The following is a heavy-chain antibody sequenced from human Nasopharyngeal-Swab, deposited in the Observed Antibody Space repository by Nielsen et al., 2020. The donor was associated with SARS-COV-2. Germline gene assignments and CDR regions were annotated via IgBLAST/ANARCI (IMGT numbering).Heavy chain of an antibody. Sequence: SETLSLTCTVSGGSISSSSYYWGWIRQPPGKGLEWMGSIYYSGSTYYNPSLKSRVTISVDTSKNQFTLKRSSGTAADTAVYYCARLSGYSGYDERAFDYWGQGTLVTVSS. CDR3: ARLSGYSGYDERAFDY. V-gene: IGHV4-39*01. D-gene: IGHD5-12*01. J-gene: IGHJ4*02. CDR2: IYYSGST. CDR1: GGSISSSSYY.